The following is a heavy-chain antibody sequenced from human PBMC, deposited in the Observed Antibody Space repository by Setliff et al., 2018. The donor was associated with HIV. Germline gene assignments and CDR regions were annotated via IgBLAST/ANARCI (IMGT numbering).Heavy chain of an antibody. J-gene: IGHJ5*02. CDR3: ARGPWLGTFDL. V-gene: IGHV3-7*03. CDR2: INQDGSEK. CDR1: GFTFGDYL. D-gene: IGHD6-19*01. Sequence: GGSLRLSCTASGFTFGDYLMSWVRQAPGKGLEWVANINQDGSEKNYLDSVKGRFAISKDFAKRSVYLQMDNLRAEDTATYYCARGPWLGTFDLWGQGTLVTVSS.